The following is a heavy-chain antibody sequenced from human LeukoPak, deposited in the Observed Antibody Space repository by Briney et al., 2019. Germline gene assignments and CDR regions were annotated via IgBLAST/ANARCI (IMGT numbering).Heavy chain of an antibody. CDR1: GYSISRGYY. J-gene: IGHJ4*02. V-gene: IGHV4-38-2*02. Sequence: SETLSLTCTVSGYSISRGYYWGWIRQPPGKGLECIGSIYHSGSTYYNPSLKSRVIIIIDTPKNHFSLTLSSVTAADTAVYYCTRDFKLGRYSSGWYLAYWGQGTLVTVSS. D-gene: IGHD6-19*01. CDR2: IYHSGST. CDR3: TRDFKLGRYSSGWYLAY.